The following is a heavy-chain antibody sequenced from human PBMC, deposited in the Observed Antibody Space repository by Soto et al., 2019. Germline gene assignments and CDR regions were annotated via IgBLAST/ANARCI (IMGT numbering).Heavy chain of an antibody. CDR2: INQSGST. D-gene: IGHD1-1*01. CDR1: GASFSGYY. J-gene: IGHJ4*02. Sequence: QVQLQQWGAGLLKPSETLSLSCAVYGASFSGYYWNWIRQPQGKGLERIGEINQSGSTNYSPSLKTRVTVSVDTSKKQISLRLNSVTAADTSVYYCARRFSGTGRYFDYWGQGTRVTVSS. V-gene: IGHV4-34*02. CDR3: ARRFSGTGRYFDY.